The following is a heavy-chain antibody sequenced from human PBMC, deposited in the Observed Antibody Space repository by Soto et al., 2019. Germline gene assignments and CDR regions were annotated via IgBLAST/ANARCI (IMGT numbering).Heavy chain of an antibody. Sequence: GASVKVSCKASGGTFGSYTISWVRQAPGQGLEWMGRIIPILGIANYAQKFQGRVTITADKSTSTAYMELSSLRSEDTAVYYCALKKDCSSTSCSDYWGQGTLVTVSS. J-gene: IGHJ4*02. CDR3: ALKKDCSSTSCSDY. D-gene: IGHD2-2*01. CDR2: IIPILGIA. CDR1: GGTFGSYT. V-gene: IGHV1-69*02.